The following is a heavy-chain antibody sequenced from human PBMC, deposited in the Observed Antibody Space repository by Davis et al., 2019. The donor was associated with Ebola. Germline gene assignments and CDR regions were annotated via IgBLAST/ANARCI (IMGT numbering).Heavy chain of an antibody. D-gene: IGHD2-15*01. J-gene: IGHJ4*02. CDR2: IKQDGSDK. Sequence: GESLKISCAASGFTFSTYWMSWVRQAPGKGLEWVANIKQDGSDKYYVDSVKGRFTISRDNAKTSLWLQMDSLRAEDTAVYYCARQRLEEYCSGGSCKYFDYWGQGTLVTVSS. CDR1: GFTFSTYW. V-gene: IGHV3-7*03. CDR3: ARQRLEEYCSGGSCKYFDY.